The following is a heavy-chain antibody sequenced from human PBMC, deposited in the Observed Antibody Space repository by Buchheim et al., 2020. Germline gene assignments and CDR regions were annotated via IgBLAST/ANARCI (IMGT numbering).Heavy chain of an antibody. D-gene: IGHD6-13*01. CDR1: GFTFSNYG. J-gene: IGHJ6*01. Sequence: QVQLVESGGGVVQPGRSLRLSCAASGFTFSNYGMHWVRQAPGKGLEWVAVISYDGSNKYYADSVKGRFTISRDNSKNTLYLQMNSLRAEQTAVYYCAKDWRSSSWYSSYYYGMDVWGQGTT. V-gene: IGHV3-30*18. CDR2: ISYDGSNK. CDR3: AKDWRSSSWYSSYYYGMDV.